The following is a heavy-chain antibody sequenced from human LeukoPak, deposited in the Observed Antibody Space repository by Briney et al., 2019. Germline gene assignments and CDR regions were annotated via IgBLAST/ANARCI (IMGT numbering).Heavy chain of an antibody. D-gene: IGHD5-24*01. CDR3: AKDIGREMATDY. V-gene: IGHV3-21*04. CDR1: GFTFSSYS. Sequence: GGSLRLSCAASGFTFSSYSMNWVRQAPGKGLEWVSSISSSSSYIYYADSVKGRFTISRDNSKNTLYLQMNSLRAEDTAVYYCAKDIGREMATDYWGQGTLVTVSS. CDR2: ISSSSSYI. J-gene: IGHJ4*02.